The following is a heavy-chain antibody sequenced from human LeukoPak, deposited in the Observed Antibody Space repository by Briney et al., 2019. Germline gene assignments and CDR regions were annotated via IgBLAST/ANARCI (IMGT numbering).Heavy chain of an antibody. D-gene: IGHD6-19*01. CDR3: ASLGSSGWYGNDY. CDR1: GFTFSSYA. V-gene: IGHV3-66*01. CDR2: IYSGGST. J-gene: IGHJ4*02. Sequence: GGSLRLSCAASGFTFSSYAMSWVRQAPGKGLEWVSVIYSGGSTYYADSVKGRFTISRDNSKNTLYLQMNSQRAEDTAVYYCASLGSSGWYGNDYWGQGTLVTVSS.